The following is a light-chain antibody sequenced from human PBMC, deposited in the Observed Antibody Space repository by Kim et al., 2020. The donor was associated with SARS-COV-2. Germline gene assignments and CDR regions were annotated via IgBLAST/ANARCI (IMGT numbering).Light chain of an antibody. V-gene: IGLV2-8*01. Sequence: PGQYVTISSTGTSGGVGVYNYVSWNHQHPGKAPNLLIYEVSKRPSGVPDRFSGAKSGNTASLTVSGLQAEDEADYYCSSYAGSNYVFGTGTKVTVL. CDR2: EVS. CDR1: SGGVGVYNY. J-gene: IGLJ1*01. CDR3: SSYAGSNYV.